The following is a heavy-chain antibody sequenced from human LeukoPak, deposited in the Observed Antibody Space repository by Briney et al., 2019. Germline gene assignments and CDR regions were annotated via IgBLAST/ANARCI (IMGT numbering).Heavy chain of an antibody. Sequence: GGPLRLSCAASGFTFSSYWISWARQAPGRGLEWVANIKQDGSEKYYVDSVKGRFTISRDNAKNSLYLQMNSLRAEDTAVYYCARELLSYYYGSGSHDYWGQGTLVTVSS. CDR3: ARELLSYYYGSGSHDY. CDR2: IKQDGSEK. V-gene: IGHV3-7*01. CDR1: GFTFSSYW. D-gene: IGHD3-10*01. J-gene: IGHJ4*02.